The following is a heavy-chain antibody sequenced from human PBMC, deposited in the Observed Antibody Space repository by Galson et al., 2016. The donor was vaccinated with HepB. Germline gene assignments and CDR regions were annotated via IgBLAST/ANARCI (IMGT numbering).Heavy chain of an antibody. CDR1: GGIFSSHA. V-gene: IGHV1-69*13. Sequence: SVKVSCKASGGIFSSHAISWVRQAPGQGLEWMGGIIPSFVTPTYAQKFQGRVTITADESTSTVSMELSRLKSEDTAVYYCARDLGYSAYSCFDFWGQGALVTVSS. D-gene: IGHD5-12*01. CDR3: ARDLGYSAYSCFDF. CDR2: IIPSFVTP. J-gene: IGHJ4*02.